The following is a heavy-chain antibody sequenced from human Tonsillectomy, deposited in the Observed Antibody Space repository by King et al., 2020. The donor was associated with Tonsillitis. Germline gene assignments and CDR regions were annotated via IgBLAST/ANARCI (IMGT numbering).Heavy chain of an antibody. CDR1: GFTFSDYY. V-gene: IGHV3-11*01. D-gene: IGHD3-22*01. Sequence: VQLVESGGGLVKPGGSLRLSCAASGFTFSDYYMSWIRQAPAKGLEWVSDISSSGRTIYYADSVKGRLTIPRANAKNSLYLQMNSLRVEDTAVYYCARGGYYDSSGYYLGFDYWGQGTLVTVSS. CDR2: ISSSGRTI. J-gene: IGHJ4*02. CDR3: ARGGYYDSSGYYLGFDY.